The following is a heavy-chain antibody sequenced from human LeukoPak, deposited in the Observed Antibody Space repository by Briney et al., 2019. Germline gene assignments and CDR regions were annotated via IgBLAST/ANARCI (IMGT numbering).Heavy chain of an antibody. Sequence: SETLSLTCTVSGGSISSYYWSWFRQPPGKGLEWIGYIYYSGSANYNPSLKSRVTISVDTSKNRFSLKLSSVTAADTAVYYCARGVARHWYFDLWGRGTLVTVSS. CDR1: GGSISSYY. CDR2: IYYSGSA. J-gene: IGHJ2*01. D-gene: IGHD2-15*01. CDR3: ARGVARHWYFDL. V-gene: IGHV4-59*12.